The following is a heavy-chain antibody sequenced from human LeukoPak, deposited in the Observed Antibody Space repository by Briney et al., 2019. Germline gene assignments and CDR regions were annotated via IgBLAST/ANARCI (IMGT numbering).Heavy chain of an antibody. J-gene: IGHJ4*02. CDR3: ARGPSGLLRFLEWSSPLDY. CDR1: GYTFTGYY. D-gene: IGHD3-3*01. V-gene: IGHV1-2*02. Sequence: GASVKVSCKASGYTFTGYYMNWVRQAPGQGLEWMGWINPNSGGTNYAQKFQGRVTMSRDTSISTAYMELSRLRSDDTAVYYCARGPSGLLRFLEWSSPLDYWGQGTLVTVSS. CDR2: INPNSGGT.